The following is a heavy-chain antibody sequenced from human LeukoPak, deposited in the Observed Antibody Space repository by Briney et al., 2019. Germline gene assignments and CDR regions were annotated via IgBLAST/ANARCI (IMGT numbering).Heavy chain of an antibody. J-gene: IGHJ4*02. Sequence: GGSLRLSCAASGFTVSSKYMSWVRQAPGKGLEWLSFIYNSGGTYYADSVKGRFTISRDNSKNTLYLQMNSLRVEDTAVYFCARDCSASSSDYYPLGYWGQGTLVTVSS. CDR2: IYNSGGT. D-gene: IGHD3-22*01. V-gene: IGHV3-66*01. CDR3: ARDCSASSSDYYPLGY. CDR1: GFTVSSKY.